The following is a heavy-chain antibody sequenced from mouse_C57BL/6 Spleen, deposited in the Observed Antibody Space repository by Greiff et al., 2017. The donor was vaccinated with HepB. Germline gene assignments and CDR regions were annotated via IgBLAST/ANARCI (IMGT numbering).Heavy chain of an antibody. CDR2: IYPRSGNT. Sequence: QVQLKQSGAELARPGASVKLSCKASGYTFTSYGISWVKQRTGQGLEWIGEIYPRSGNTYYNEKFKGKATLTADKSSSTAYMELRSLTSEDSAVYFCARCYDDYYAMDYWGQGTSVTVSS. CDR3: ARCYDDYYAMDY. CDR1: GYTFTSYG. J-gene: IGHJ4*01. V-gene: IGHV1-81*01. D-gene: IGHD2-12*01.